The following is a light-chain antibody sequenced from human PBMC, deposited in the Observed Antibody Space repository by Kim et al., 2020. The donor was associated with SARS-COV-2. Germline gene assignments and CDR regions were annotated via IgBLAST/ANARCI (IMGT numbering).Light chain of an antibody. CDR1: SIGSSS. CDR3: QVWDSSDDHRVV. J-gene: IGLJ2*01. Sequence: PGKAARITCGGTSIGSSSVHWYQQKPGQAPVLVISYDSVRPSGIPERFSGSNSGNTATVTISRVEAGDEANYYCQVWDSSDDHRVVFGGGTQLTVL. CDR2: YDS. V-gene: IGLV3-21*04.